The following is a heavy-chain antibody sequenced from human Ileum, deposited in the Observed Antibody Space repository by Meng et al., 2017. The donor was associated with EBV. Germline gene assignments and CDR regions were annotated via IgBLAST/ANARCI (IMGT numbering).Heavy chain of an antibody. CDR1: GGPINSSSYY. CDR3: ARPIAAAGWFDP. Sequence: QLRLQRPGPGLVKPSETRSLTCIVSGGPINSSSYYWGWIRQPPGKGLEWIGSIYYSGRTYYNPSLKSRVTISVDTSKNQFSLKLSSVTAADTAVYYCARPIAAAGWFDPWGQGTLVTVSS. V-gene: IGHV4-39*01. CDR2: IYYSGRT. D-gene: IGHD6-13*01. J-gene: IGHJ5*02.